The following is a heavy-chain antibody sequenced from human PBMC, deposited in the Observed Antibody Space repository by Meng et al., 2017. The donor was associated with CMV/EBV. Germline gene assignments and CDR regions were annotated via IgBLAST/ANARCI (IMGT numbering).Heavy chain of an antibody. CDR1: GGSISSGDYY. CDR2: IYYSGST. D-gene: IGHD2/OR15-2a*01. J-gene: IGHJ4*02. CDR3: ARTGEYPTFDY. Sequence: VQLQQWGAGLWKPSETLSLPCTVSGGSISSGDYYWSWIRQPPGKGLEWIGYIYYSGSTYYNPSLKSRVTISVDTSKNQFSLKLSSVTAADTAVYYCARTGEYPTFDYWGQGTLVTVSS. V-gene: IGHV4-30-4*08.